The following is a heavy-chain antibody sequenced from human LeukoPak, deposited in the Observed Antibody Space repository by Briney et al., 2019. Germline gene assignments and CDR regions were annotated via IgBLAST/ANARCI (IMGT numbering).Heavy chain of an antibody. CDR3: ARGPDIVVVPAAPYFDY. Sequence: SETLSLTCTVSGGSISSYYWSWIRQPPGKGLEWIGYIYTSGSTNYNPSLKSRVTISVDTSKNQFSLKLSSVTAADTAVYYCARGPDIVVVPAAPYFDYWGQGTLVTVSS. CDR2: IYTSGST. J-gene: IGHJ4*02. CDR1: GGSISSYY. V-gene: IGHV4-4*09. D-gene: IGHD2-2*01.